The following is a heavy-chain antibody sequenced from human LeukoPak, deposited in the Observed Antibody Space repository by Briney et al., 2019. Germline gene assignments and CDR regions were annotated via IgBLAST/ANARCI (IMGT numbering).Heavy chain of an antibody. D-gene: IGHD2-21*02. J-gene: IGHJ5*02. Sequence: PVKVSCKASGGTFSNYAISWVRQAPGQGLEWMGGIIPIFGRANYAQKFQGRVTITADESTSTAYMELSSLRSEDTAVYYCARTPSVVVTASPWLGWFDPWGQGTLVTVSS. V-gene: IGHV1-69*13. CDR2: IIPIFGRA. CDR1: GGTFSNYA. CDR3: ARTPSVVVTASPWLGWFDP.